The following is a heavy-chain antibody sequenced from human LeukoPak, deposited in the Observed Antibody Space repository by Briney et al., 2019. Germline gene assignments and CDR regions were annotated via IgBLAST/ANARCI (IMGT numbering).Heavy chain of an antibody. CDR1: GFTFSSYW. CDR3: ARDVLTLIAAAGTEVYYFDY. D-gene: IGHD6-13*01. CDR2: IKQDGSEK. Sequence: GGSLRLSCAASGFTFSSYWMSWVRQAPGKGLEWVANIKQDGSEKYYVDSVKGRFTISRGNAKNSLYLQMNSLRAEDTAVYYCARDVLTLIAAAGTEVYYFDYWGQGTLVTVSS. V-gene: IGHV3-7*03. J-gene: IGHJ4*02.